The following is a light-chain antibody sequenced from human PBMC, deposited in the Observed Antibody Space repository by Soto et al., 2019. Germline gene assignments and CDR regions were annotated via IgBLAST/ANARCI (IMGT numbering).Light chain of an antibody. CDR2: QTS. CDR3: HQRQSWPRT. V-gene: IGKV3-11*01. CDR1: QYINTR. J-gene: IGKJ1*01. Sequence: EIVLTQSPSTLSSFPGDRVTLSCRASQYINTRLAWYQHRPGQAPRLLIYQTSLRAAGIPARFSGSGSGTDFTPTISDVPPEDFALYYCHQRQSWPRTFGQGTKVDI.